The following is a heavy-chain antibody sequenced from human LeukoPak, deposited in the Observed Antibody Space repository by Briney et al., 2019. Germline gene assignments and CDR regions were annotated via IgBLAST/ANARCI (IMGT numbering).Heavy chain of an antibody. CDR2: ISCSSSYI. J-gene: IGHJ4*02. V-gene: IGHV3-21*01. CDR3: ARGKEYSSSCSDY. Sequence: PGGSLRLSCAASGFTFSSYSMNWVRQAPGKGLEWVSSISCSSSYIYYADSVKGRFTISRDNAKNSLYLQMNSLRAEDTAVYYCARGKEYSSSCSDYWGQGTLVTVSS. CDR1: GFTFSSYS. D-gene: IGHD6-6*01.